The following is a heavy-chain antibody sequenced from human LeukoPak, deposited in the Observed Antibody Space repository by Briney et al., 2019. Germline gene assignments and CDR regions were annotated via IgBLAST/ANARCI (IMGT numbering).Heavy chain of an antibody. CDR3: ARGSTMAGTRYFDY. CDR1: GGSISSGNYY. J-gene: IGHJ4*02. CDR2: IYTSGSTNYNPSLT. D-gene: IGHD6-19*01. V-gene: IGHV4-61*02. Sequence: PSQTLSLTCTVSGGSISSGNYYWSWIRQLAGKGLEWIGRIYTSGSTNYNPSLTNYNPSLKSRVTISVDTSKNQFSLKLSSVTAADTAVYYCARGSTMAGTRYFDYWGQGTLVTVSS.